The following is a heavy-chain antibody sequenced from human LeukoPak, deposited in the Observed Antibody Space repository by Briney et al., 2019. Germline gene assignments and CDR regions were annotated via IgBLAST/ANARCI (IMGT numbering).Heavy chain of an antibody. D-gene: IGHD3-3*01. CDR2: ISAYNGNT. V-gene: IGHV1-18*01. CDR1: GYTFTSYG. Sequence: GASVKVSCKASGYTFTSYGISWVRQAPGQGLEWMGWISAYNGNTNYAQKLQGRVTMTTDTSTSTAYMELRSLRSDDTAVYYCARYESRPLYYYYGMDVWGQGTTVTVSS. J-gene: IGHJ6*02. CDR3: ARYESRPLYYYYGMDV.